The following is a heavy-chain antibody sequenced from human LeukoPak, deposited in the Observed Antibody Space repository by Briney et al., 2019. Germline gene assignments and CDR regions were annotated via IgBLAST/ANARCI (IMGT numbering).Heavy chain of an antibody. J-gene: IGHJ6*03. Sequence: PSETLSLTCSVSSGSIISSSYYWNWIRQPPGKGLEWVGSIYYSGTTYYNSSLKSRVTISEDTSKNRFSLMLTSVTAADTAVYYCARQVSDYFYYYIDVWGEGTTVIVSS. CDR2: IYYSGTT. V-gene: IGHV4-39*01. CDR1: SGSIISSSYY. CDR3: ARQVSDYFYYYIDV.